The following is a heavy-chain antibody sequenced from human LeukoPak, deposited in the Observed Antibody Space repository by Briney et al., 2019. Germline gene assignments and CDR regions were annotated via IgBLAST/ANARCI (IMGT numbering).Heavy chain of an antibody. CDR1: GGSFSGYY. V-gene: IGHV4-34*01. CDR3: ARGRLFDPDAFDI. D-gene: IGHD3-22*01. CDR2: IYHSGST. J-gene: IGHJ3*02. Sequence: PSETLSLTCAVYGGSFSGYYWSWIRQPPGKGLEWIGEIYHSGSTNYNPSLKSRVTISVDKSKNQFSLKLSSVTAADTAVYYCARGRLFDPDAFDIWGQGTMVTVSS.